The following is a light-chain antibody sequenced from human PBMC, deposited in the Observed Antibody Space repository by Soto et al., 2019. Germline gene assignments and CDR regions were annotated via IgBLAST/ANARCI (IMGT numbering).Light chain of an antibody. Sequence: EIVLTQSPDTLSLSPGEGATLSCRATQIVARRNLAWYQQKPGQPPRLLISGASTRAAGIPDRFSGSGSGSEFTLTISRLEPEDFAVYYCHQYGSSPPYSFGQGTKVEIK. V-gene: IGKV3-20*01. CDR3: HQYGSSPPYS. CDR1: QIVARRN. CDR2: GAS. J-gene: IGKJ2*03.